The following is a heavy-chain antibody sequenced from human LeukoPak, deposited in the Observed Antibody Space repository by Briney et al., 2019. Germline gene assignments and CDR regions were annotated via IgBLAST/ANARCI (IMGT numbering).Heavy chain of an antibody. Sequence: GWSLRLSRAACRFIHRPFALSWVRQAAGKGLEGVSTICDGVCTTSYAESVKGRFTISRDISKNTLYLQMNSLRAEDTATYYCAKDHGFYSSGWNPLFDYWGRGTLVTVSS. V-gene: IGHV3-23*01. CDR2: ICDGVCTT. CDR1: RFIHRPFA. J-gene: IGHJ4*02. CDR3: AKDHGFYSSGWNPLFDY. D-gene: IGHD6-19*01.